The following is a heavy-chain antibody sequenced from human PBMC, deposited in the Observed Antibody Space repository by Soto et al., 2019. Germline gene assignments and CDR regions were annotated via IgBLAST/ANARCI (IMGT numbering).Heavy chain of an antibody. J-gene: IGHJ4*02. CDR1: GASIISYF. CDR2: IYYNENT. CDR3: ARTRSGDYYYDY. V-gene: IGHV4-59*01. D-gene: IGHD2-21*02. Sequence: SETLSLTCTVSGASIISYFWSWIRQTPGKGLELIGYIYYNENTNYNPYLKSRVTISLDTSKNQFSLKLTSVTSADTAVYYCARTRSGDYYYDYWGLGTLVTVSS.